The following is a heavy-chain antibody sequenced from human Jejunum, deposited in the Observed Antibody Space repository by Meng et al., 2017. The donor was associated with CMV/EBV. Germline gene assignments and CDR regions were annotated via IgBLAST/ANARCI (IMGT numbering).Heavy chain of an antibody. Sequence: FTVTDNYMSWVRQAPGKGLEWVSVIYGGENPYYSDAVKGRFTISRDKSTNTVFLQMNSLKVEDTAVYYCARESGSHCESRGYFVAWGQGTLVTVSS. D-gene: IGHD3-22*01. CDR3: ARESGSHCESRGYFVA. J-gene: IGHJ5*02. CDR2: IYGGENP. CDR1: FTVTDNY. V-gene: IGHV3-53*01.